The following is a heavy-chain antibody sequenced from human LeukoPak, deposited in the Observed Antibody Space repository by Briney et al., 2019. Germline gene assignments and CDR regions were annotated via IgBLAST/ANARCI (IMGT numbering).Heavy chain of an antibody. CDR3: AKDPNGDYVGAFDS. CDR1: GLPFRNYA. D-gene: IGHD4-17*01. CDR2: IRGDVGGGGT. Sequence: GGSLRLSCAASGLPFRNYAITWVRKAPGKGLVWVSSIRGDVGGGGTSYADSVKGRFTVYRDNFKNTLYLQMNSLRAGDTAVYYCAKDPNGDYVGAFDSWGQGTLVTVSS. V-gene: IGHV3-23*01. J-gene: IGHJ3*01.